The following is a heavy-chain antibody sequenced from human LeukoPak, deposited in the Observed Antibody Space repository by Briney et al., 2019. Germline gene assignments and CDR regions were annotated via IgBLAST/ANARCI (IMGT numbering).Heavy chain of an antibody. J-gene: IGHJ6*04. Sequence: ESGPTLVKPTQTLMLTCTFSGFSLSTSGVGVGWIRQPPGKALEWLALIYWDDDKRYSPSLKSRLTITKDTSKNQVVLTMTNMDPVDTATYYCAHERIREGSTMVRVVITPLYYYYGMDVWGKGTTVTVSS. CDR3: AHERIREGSTMVRVVITPLYYYYGMDV. D-gene: IGHD3-10*01. CDR1: GFSLSTSGVG. V-gene: IGHV2-5*02. CDR2: IYWDDDK.